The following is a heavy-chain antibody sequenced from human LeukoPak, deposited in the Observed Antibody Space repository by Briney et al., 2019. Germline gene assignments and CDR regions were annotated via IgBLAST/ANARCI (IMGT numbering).Heavy chain of an antibody. D-gene: IGHD3-3*01. V-gene: IGHV4-59*01. CDR2: IYYSGST. Sequence: SETLSLTCAVSGGSISSYYWSWIRQPPGKGLEWIGYIYYSGSTNYNPSLKSRVTISVDTSKNQFSLKLSSVTAADTAVYYCAGVVPYYDFWSGYPNYFDYWGQGTLVTVSS. J-gene: IGHJ4*02. CDR3: AGVVPYYDFWSGYPNYFDY. CDR1: GGSISSYY.